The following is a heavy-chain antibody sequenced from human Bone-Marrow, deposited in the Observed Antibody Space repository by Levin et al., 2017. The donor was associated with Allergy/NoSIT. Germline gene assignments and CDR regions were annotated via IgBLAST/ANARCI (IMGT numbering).Heavy chain of an antibody. J-gene: IGHJ4*02. Sequence: AGGSLRLSCEVSGFTLRYYGMTWVRQAPGKGLEWVSFISASGGSTYYADSVRGRFTVSRDNSKNTLSLQMNSLRAEDTAVYYCAKDRLEHGYFDNWGQGTLVAISS. D-gene: IGHD1/OR15-1a*01. CDR2: ISASGGST. CDR1: GFTLRYYG. V-gene: IGHV3-23*01. CDR3: AKDRLEHGYFDN.